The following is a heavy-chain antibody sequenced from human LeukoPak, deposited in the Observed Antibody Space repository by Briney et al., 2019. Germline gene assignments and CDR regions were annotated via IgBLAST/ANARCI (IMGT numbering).Heavy chain of an antibody. Sequence: GGSLRLFCAASGFTFSSYAMSWVRQAPGKGLEWVSTISSSGDNTYYADSMKGRFTISRDNSKNTLYLQMSTLRAEDTAIYYCAKALGYCSGDTCRPLLDYWGQGTLVTVSS. CDR1: GFTFSSYA. CDR2: ISSSGDNT. V-gene: IGHV3-23*01. CDR3: AKALGYCSGDTCRPLLDY. J-gene: IGHJ4*02. D-gene: IGHD2-15*01.